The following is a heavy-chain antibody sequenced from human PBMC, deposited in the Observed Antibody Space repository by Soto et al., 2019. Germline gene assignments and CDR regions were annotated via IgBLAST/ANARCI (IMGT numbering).Heavy chain of an antibody. V-gene: IGHV4-30-2*01. CDR2: IHHSGNT. D-gene: IGHD3-22*01. CDR1: GDFMNSADHS. CDR3: ARQVVVTSYYFDY. J-gene: IGHJ4*02. Sequence: PSETLSLTCAVSGDFMNSADHSWAWIRQPPGKGLDWIGYIHHSGNTYSNPALRSRLTMSVDRSKNQFSLKLTSVTATDTAIYYCARQVVVTSYYFDYWGPGTLVTVSS.